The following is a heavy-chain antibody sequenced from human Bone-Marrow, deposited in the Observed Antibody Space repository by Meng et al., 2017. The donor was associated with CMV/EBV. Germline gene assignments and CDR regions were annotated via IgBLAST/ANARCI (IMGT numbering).Heavy chain of an antibody. CDR1: GFTFSSYW. J-gene: IGHJ6*02. CDR2: IKQDGSEK. Sequence: GEYLKISCAASGFTFSSYWMSWVRQAPGKGLEWVANIKQDGSEKYYVDSVKGRFTISRDNAKNSLYLQMNSLRAEDTAVYYCARDGYDFWSGYYRVLPQTYYYYGMDVWGQGTTVTVSS. V-gene: IGHV3-7*01. CDR3: ARDGYDFWSGYYRVLPQTYYYYGMDV. D-gene: IGHD3-3*01.